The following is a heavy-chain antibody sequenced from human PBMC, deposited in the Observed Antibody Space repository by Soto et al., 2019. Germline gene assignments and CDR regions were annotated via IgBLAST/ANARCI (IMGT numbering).Heavy chain of an antibody. CDR1: GYTFTGYY. V-gene: IGHV1-2*02. CDR2: INPNSGGT. Sequence: ASVKVSCKASGYTFTGYYMHWVRQAPGQGLEWMGWINPNSGGTNYAQKFQGRVTMTRDTSISTAYMELSRLRSDDTAVYYCARGGFVVVVAATPLHYYYYGMDVWGQGTTVTVSS. D-gene: IGHD2-15*01. CDR3: ARGGFVVVVAATPLHYYYYGMDV. J-gene: IGHJ6*02.